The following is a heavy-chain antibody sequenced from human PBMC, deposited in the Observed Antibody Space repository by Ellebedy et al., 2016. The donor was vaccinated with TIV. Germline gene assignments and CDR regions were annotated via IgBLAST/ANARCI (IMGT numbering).Heavy chain of an antibody. CDR3: ARSPQHFYYFDY. J-gene: IGHJ4*02. V-gene: IGHV3-33*08. CDR1: GFTFSSYG. Sequence: GGSLRLSCAASGFTFSSYGVHWVRQAPGKGLEWVAVIWYDGVVDNYADSVKGRFTISRDNSKNTLYLQMNSLRTEDTAVYYCARSPQHFYYFDYWGQGTLVTVSS. D-gene: IGHD3-3*02. CDR2: IWYDGVVD.